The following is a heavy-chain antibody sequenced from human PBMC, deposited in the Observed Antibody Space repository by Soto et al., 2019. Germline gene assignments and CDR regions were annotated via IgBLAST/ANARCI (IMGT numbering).Heavy chain of an antibody. CDR2: ISPKSTSR. Sequence: PGGSLRLSCATSGFPFNDYYMTWIRQAPGKGLEWLSHISPKSTSRNYADSVKGRFTISRDNTESSLFLQMNSLGVDDTAVYSCVRGGGGGLFEHWGQGVLVTVSS. CDR3: VRGGGGGLFEH. J-gene: IGHJ4*02. D-gene: IGHD2-21*01. CDR1: GFPFNDYY. V-gene: IGHV3-11*06.